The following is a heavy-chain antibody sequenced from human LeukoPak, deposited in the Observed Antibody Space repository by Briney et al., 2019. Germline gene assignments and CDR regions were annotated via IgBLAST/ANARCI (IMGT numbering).Heavy chain of an antibody. Sequence: SETLSLTCTVSGGSISSSSYYWGWIRQPPGRGLEWIGSIYYSGSTYYNPSLKSRVTISVDTSKNQFSLKLSSVTAADTAVYYCARAYYDILTGYRILDYWGQGTLVTVSS. CDR1: GGSISSSSYY. V-gene: IGHV4-39*01. CDR2: IYYSGST. CDR3: ARAYYDILTGYRILDY. D-gene: IGHD3-9*01. J-gene: IGHJ4*02.